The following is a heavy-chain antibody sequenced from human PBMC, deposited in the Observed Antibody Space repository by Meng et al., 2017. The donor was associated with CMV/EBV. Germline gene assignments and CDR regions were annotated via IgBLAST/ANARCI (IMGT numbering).Heavy chain of an antibody. J-gene: IGHJ5*02. D-gene: IGHD2-2*01. Sequence: GESLKISCAASGFTFSSYWMSWVRQAPGKGLEWVSYISSSGSTIYYADSVKGRFTISRDNAKNSLYLQMNSLRAEDTAVYYCARARVPAAIGAINWFDPWGQGTLVTVSS. V-gene: IGHV3-48*04. CDR3: ARARVPAAIGAINWFDP. CDR1: GFTFSSYW. CDR2: ISSSGSTI.